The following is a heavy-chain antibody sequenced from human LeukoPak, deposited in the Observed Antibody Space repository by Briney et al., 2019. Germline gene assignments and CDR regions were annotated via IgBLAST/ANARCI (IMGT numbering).Heavy chain of an antibody. Sequence: PGRSLRLSCAASGFTFSSYDMHWVRQASGKGLEGGAVIWYDGSNKYYADPVKGRFTICRDNSKNTLYLQMNSLRAEDTAVYYCATTYSAYCSSTSCYGRFDYWGQGTLVTVSS. CDR1: GFTFSSYD. CDR3: ATTYSAYCSSTSCYGRFDY. D-gene: IGHD2-2*01. CDR2: IWYDGSNK. V-gene: IGHV3-33*01. J-gene: IGHJ4*02.